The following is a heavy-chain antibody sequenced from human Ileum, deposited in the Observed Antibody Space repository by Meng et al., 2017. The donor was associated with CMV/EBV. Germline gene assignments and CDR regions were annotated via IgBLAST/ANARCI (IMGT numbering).Heavy chain of an antibody. J-gene: IGHJ4*02. CDR1: GYTFTSYG. CDR2: ISAYNGNT. Sequence: SVKVSCKASGYTFTSYGISWVRQAPGQGLEWMGWISAYNGNTNYAQKLQGRVTMTTDTSTSTAYMELRSLRSDDTAVYYCARGLPGSSSWSSTYYFDYWGQGTLVTVSS. V-gene: IGHV1-18*01. D-gene: IGHD6-13*01. CDR3: ARGLPGSSSWSSTYYFDY.